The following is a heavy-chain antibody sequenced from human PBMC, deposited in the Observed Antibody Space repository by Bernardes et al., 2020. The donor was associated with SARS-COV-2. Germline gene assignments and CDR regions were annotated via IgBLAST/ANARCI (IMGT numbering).Heavy chain of an antibody. V-gene: IGHV3-23*01. CDR3: ARGVLSSSEYVEGSDY. Sequence: GGSLRLSCAASGFTFSSYAMSWVRQAPGKGLEWVSAISGSGGSTYYADSVKGRFTISRDNSKNTLYLQMNSLRAEDTAVYYCARGVLSSSEYVEGSDYWGQGTLVTVSS. CDR2: ISGSGGST. D-gene: IGHD6-13*01. J-gene: IGHJ4*02. CDR1: GFTFSSYA.